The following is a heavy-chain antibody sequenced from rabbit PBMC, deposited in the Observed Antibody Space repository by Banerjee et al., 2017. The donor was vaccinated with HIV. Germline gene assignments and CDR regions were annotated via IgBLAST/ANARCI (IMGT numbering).Heavy chain of an antibody. D-gene: IGHD6-1*01. CDR1: GFDFSSNA. Sequence: QEQLVESGGGLVQPEGSLTLTCKASGFDFSSNAMCWVRQAPGKGLEWIGCIYTGSSGSTYYASWAKGRFTVSKTSSTTVTLQMTSLTAADTATYFCARKDTYVYVVDIYAYFTLWGPGTLVTVS. V-gene: IGHV1S45*01. J-gene: IGHJ4*01. CDR3: ARKDTYVYVVDIYAYFTL. CDR2: IYTGSSGST.